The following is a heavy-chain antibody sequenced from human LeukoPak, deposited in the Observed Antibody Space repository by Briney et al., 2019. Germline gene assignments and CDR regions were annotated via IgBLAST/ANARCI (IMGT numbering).Heavy chain of an antibody. CDR3: AREIPWGDFWSGYTTSYYMDV. Sequence: SETLSLTCAVSGYSISSGYYWGWIRQPPGKGLEWIGSIYHSGSTYYNPSLKSRVTISVDTSKNQFSLKLSSVTAADTAVYYCAREIPWGDFWSGYTTSYYMDVWGKGTTVTVSS. J-gene: IGHJ6*03. D-gene: IGHD3-3*01. CDR2: IYHSGST. CDR1: GYSISSGYY. V-gene: IGHV4-38-2*02.